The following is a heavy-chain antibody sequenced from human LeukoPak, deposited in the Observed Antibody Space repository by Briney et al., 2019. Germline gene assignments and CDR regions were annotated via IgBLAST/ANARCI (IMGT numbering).Heavy chain of an antibody. CDR1: GYTFTGYY. CDR2: INPNSGGT. D-gene: IGHD3-10*01. V-gene: IGHV1-2*02. CDR3: ARGDGSGSWGGYFDY. Sequence: ASVKVSCKASGYTFTGYYMHWVRQAPGQGLEWMGWINPNSGGTNYAQKFQGRVTMTRDTSISTAYMELSSLRSEDTAVYYCARGDGSGSWGGYFDYWGQGTLVTVSS. J-gene: IGHJ4*02.